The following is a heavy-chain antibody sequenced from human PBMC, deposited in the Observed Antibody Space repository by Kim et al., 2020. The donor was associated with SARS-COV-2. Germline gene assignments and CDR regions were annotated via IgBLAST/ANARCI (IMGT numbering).Heavy chain of an antibody. Sequence: SETLSLTCAVYGGSFSGYYWSWIRQPPGKGLEWIGEINHSGSTNYNPSLKSRVTISVDTSKNQFSLKLSSVTAADTAVYYCARRYSSSSTSFFDYWGQGT. V-gene: IGHV4-34*01. CDR2: INHSGST. D-gene: IGHD6-6*01. CDR1: GGSFSGYY. J-gene: IGHJ4*02. CDR3: ARRYSSSSTSFFDY.